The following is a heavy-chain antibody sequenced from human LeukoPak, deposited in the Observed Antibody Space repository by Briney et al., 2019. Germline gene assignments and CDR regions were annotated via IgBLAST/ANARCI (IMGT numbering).Heavy chain of an antibody. CDR3: ARGNRWLQYFDY. D-gene: IGHD5-24*01. CDR2: ISAYNGNT. CDR1: GYSFTTYG. V-gene: IGHV1-18*01. Sequence: ASVKVSCKTSGYSFTTYGISWVRQAPGQGLEWLGWISAYNGNTNYAQKLQGRVTMTTDTSTSTAYMELRSLRSEDTAVYYCARGNRWLQYFDYWGQGTLVTVSS. J-gene: IGHJ4*02.